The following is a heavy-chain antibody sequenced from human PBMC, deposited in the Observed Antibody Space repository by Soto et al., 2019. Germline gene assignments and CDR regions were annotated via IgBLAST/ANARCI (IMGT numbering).Heavy chain of an antibody. CDR3: AKLIPPDIVVVPAAMGPADYYYGMDV. J-gene: IGHJ6*02. CDR2: ISGSGGST. CDR1: GFTFSSYA. V-gene: IGHV3-23*01. Sequence: GESLKISCAASGFTFSSYAMSWVRQAPGKGLEWVSAISGSGGSTYYADSVKGRFTISRDNSKNTLYLQMNSLRAEDTAVYYCAKLIPPDIVVVPAAMGPADYYYGMDVWGQGTTVTVSS. D-gene: IGHD2-2*01.